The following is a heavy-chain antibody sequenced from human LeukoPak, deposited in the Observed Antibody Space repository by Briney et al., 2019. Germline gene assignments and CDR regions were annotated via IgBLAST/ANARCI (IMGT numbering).Heavy chain of an antibody. D-gene: IGHD3-10*01. Sequence: SSETLSLTCTVSGGSISSYYWSWIRQPPGKGLEWIGYIYYSGSTNYNPSLKSRVTISVDTSKNQFSLRLSSVTAADTAMYYCARAPSSGIPYYYGMDVWGQGTTVTVSS. CDR2: IYYSGST. CDR3: ARAPSSGIPYYYGMDV. V-gene: IGHV4-59*01. J-gene: IGHJ6*02. CDR1: GGSISSYY.